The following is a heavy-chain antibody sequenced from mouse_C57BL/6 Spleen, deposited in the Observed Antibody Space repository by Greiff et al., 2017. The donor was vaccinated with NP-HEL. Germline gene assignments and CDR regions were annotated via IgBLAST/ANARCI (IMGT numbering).Heavy chain of an antibody. CDR3: ARWRLYDYDVGYAMDY. J-gene: IGHJ4*01. CDR1: GYTFTSYW. Sequence: QVQLQQPGAELVKPGASVKMSCKASGYTFTSYWITWVKQRPGQGLEWIGDIYPGSGSTNYNEKFKSKATLTVDTSSSTAYMQLSSLTSEDSAVYYCARWRLYDYDVGYAMDYWGQGTSVTVSS. V-gene: IGHV1-55*01. D-gene: IGHD2-4*01. CDR2: IYPGSGST.